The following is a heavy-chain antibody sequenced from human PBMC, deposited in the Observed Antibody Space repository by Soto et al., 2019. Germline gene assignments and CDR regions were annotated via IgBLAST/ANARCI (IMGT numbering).Heavy chain of an antibody. J-gene: IGHJ4*02. CDR3: ARGRRDGFDY. CDR1: GGSISSGGYY. CDR2: ISYSGST. V-gene: IGHV4-31*11. Sequence: SETLSLTCVVSGGSISSGGYYWSWIRQHPEKGLEWIGYISYSGSTYYNPSLKSRLTISVDTSKNLFSLNLSSVTAADTAVYYCARGRRDGFDYWGQGTLVTVSS.